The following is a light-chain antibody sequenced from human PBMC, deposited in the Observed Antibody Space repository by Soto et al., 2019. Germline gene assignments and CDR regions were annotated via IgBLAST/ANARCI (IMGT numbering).Light chain of an antibody. V-gene: IGKV1-33*01. J-gene: IGKJ4*01. Sequence: DIQMTQSPSSLSASVGDRVTITCQASQDISNYLNWCQQKPGKAPKCLIYDASNLETGVPSRFSGSGSGTDFTFTISSLQPEDIATYYCQQYDNFPLTFGGGTKVEIK. CDR2: DAS. CDR3: QQYDNFPLT. CDR1: QDISNY.